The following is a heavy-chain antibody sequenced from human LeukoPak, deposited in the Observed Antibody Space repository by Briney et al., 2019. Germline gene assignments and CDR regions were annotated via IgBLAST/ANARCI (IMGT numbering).Heavy chain of an antibody. V-gene: IGHV1-8*01. CDR2: MNPNSGNT. Sequence: ASVKVSCKASGYTFTSYDINWVRQATGQGLEWMGWMNPNSGNTGYAQKFQGRVTMTRNTSISTAYMELSSLRSEDTAVYYCARTQGYYDSSCYLGDAFDIWGQGTMVTVSS. CDR1: GYTFTSYD. J-gene: IGHJ3*02. CDR3: ARTQGYYDSSCYLGDAFDI. D-gene: IGHD3-22*01.